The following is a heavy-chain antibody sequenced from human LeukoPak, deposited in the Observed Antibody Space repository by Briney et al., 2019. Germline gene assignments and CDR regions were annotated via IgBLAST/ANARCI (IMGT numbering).Heavy chain of an antibody. CDR3: TAGIAVAEIPGSFDY. CDR2: IKSKKDGEIT. D-gene: IGHD6-19*01. CDR1: GINFSNAW. J-gene: IGHJ4*02. Sequence: GGSLRLSCAASGINFSNAWLTWVRQAPGKGLEWVGRIKSKKDGEITDYAAPVKGRFTISRDDSKDTLYLQMNSLKTEDTAVYYCTAGIAVAEIPGSFDYWGQGTLVTVSS. V-gene: IGHV3-15*01.